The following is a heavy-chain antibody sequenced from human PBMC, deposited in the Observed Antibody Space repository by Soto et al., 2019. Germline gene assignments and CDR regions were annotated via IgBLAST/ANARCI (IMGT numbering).Heavy chain of an antibody. J-gene: IGHJ4*02. CDR2: ISAYNGNT. CDR1: GYTFTGYG. CDR3: ARAGDDSSGYYYDYDY. V-gene: IGHV1-18*01. D-gene: IGHD3-22*01. Sequence: ASVKVSCKASGYTFTGYGISWVRQAPGQGLEWMGWISAYNGNTNYAQKLQGRVTMTTDTSTSTAYMELRSLRSDDTAVYYCARAGDDSSGYYYDYDYWGQGTLVTVSS.